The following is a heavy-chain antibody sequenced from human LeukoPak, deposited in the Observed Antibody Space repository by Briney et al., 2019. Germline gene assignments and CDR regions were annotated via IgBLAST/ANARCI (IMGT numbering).Heavy chain of an antibody. CDR1: GGSISSGDYY. J-gene: IGHJ2*01. Sequence: SETLSLTCTVSGGSISSGDYYWSWIRQPPGKGLEWIGYIYYSGSTYYHPSLKSRVTILVDTSKYQVSLKPSSVTAADTGVYYCSGDSGHDSSGYRYFDLWGRGTLVTVSS. CDR2: IYYSGST. CDR3: SGDSGHDSSGYRYFDL. D-gene: IGHD3-22*01. V-gene: IGHV4-30-4*01.